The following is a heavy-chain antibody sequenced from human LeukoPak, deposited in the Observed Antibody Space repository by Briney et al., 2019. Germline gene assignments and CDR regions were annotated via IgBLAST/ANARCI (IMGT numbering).Heavy chain of an antibody. CDR1: GGTFSSYA. Sequence: SVTVSCKASGGTFSSYAISWVRQAPGQGLEWMGRIIPIFGTANYAQKFQGRVTITTDESTSTAYMELSSLRSEDTAVYYCARGRRRFDGSGSYDGWFDPWGQGTLVTVSS. J-gene: IGHJ5*02. D-gene: IGHD3-10*01. V-gene: IGHV1-69*05. CDR2: IIPIFGTA. CDR3: ARGRRRFDGSGSYDGWFDP.